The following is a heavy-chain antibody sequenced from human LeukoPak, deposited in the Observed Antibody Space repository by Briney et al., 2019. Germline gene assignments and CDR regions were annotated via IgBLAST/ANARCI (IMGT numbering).Heavy chain of an antibody. CDR1: GDSINSNTYY. CDR2: VYYSGST. D-gene: IGHD3-22*01. V-gene: IGHV4-39*01. Sequence: PSETLSLTCTVSGDSINSNTYYWGWIRQPPGKELEWIGSVYYSGSTYYNPSLKSRVTISVDTSKNQFSLKLSSVTAADTAVYYCARLGVKNSSGHYYFDYWGQGTPVTVSS. J-gene: IGHJ4*02. CDR3: ARLGVKNSSGHYYFDY.